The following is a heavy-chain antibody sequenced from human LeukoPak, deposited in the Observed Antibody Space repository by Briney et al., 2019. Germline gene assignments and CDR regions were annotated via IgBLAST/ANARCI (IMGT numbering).Heavy chain of an antibody. CDR1: GGSISSYY. CDR3: ARADYGDYVTFDY. Sequence: SETLSLTCTVSGGSISSYYWTWIRQPPGKGLEWIGYIYYIGRTNYNPSLKSRVTISVDTSKNQFSLKLSSVTAADTAVYYCARADYGDYVTFDYWGQGTLVTVFS. D-gene: IGHD4-17*01. CDR2: IYYIGRT. J-gene: IGHJ4*02. V-gene: IGHV4-59*01.